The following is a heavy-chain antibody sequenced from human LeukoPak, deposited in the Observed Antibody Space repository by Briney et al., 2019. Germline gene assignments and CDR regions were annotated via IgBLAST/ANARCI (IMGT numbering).Heavy chain of an antibody. J-gene: IGHJ4*02. CDR2: IYYSGST. Sequence: SETLSLTCTVSGGSVSSGSYYWSWIRQPPGKGLEWIGYIYYSGSTYYNPSLKSRVTISVDTSKNQFSLKLSSVTAADTAVYYCARESDILTGYWDYWGQGTLVTVSS. CDR1: GGSVSSGSYY. V-gene: IGHV4-61*01. D-gene: IGHD3-9*01. CDR3: ARESDILTGYWDY.